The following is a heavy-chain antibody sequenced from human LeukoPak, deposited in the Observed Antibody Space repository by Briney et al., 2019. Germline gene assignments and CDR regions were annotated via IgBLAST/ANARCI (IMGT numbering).Heavy chain of an antibody. CDR3: ARDYRGSYFDY. Sequence: GGSLRLSCAASGFTVSSNYMSWVRQAPGKGLEWVSVIYSGGSTYYADSVKGRFTIPRDNSKNTLYLQMNSLRAEDTAVYYCARDYRGSYFDYWGQGTLVTVSS. CDR2: IYSGGST. CDR1: GFTVSSNY. J-gene: IGHJ4*02. D-gene: IGHD1-26*01. V-gene: IGHV3-66*01.